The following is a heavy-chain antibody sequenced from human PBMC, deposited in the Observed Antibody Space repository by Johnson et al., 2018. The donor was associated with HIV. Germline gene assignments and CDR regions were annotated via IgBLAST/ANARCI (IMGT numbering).Heavy chain of an antibody. D-gene: IGHD2-15*01. CDR1: GFSFSSYG. Sequence: VQLVESGGGVARPGGSLRLSCEASGFSFSSYGMNWVRQAPGKGLEWVSGISGSGGSTYYADSVKGRFTISRDNSKDTLYLRMNSLRAEDTAVYYCALGGSWNAFDIWGQGTLVTVSS. J-gene: IGHJ3*02. CDR3: ALGGSWNAFDI. V-gene: IGHV3-23*04. CDR2: ISGSGGST.